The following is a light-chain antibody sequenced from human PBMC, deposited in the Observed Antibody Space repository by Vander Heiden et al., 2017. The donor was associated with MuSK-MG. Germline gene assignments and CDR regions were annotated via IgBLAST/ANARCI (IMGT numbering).Light chain of an antibody. V-gene: IGLV4-69*01. CDR1: SGHNNYA. Sequence: QVVLTQSPSASASLGASVKLTCTMSSGHNNYAIAWPQQQPEKGPRYLMKLNSDGSHTKGDGIPDRFSGSSSGAERYLTISSLQSEDEADYYCQTWGMGTHWVFGGGTKLTVL. J-gene: IGLJ3*02. CDR2: LNSDGSH. CDR3: QTWGMGTHWV.